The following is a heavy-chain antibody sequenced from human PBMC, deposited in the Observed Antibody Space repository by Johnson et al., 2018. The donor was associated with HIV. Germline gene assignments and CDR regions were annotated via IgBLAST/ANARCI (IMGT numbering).Heavy chain of an antibody. D-gene: IGHD3-22*01. CDR3: ARDRRYYDSSGYYHDAFDI. CDR2: ISYDGSNK. CDR1: GFTFSSYA. V-gene: IGHV3-30*14. Sequence: VQLVESGGGLVQPGGSLRLSCAASGFTFSSYAMHWVRQAPGKGLEWVAVISYDGSNKYYADSVEGRFTISRDNSKNTLYLQMNSLRAEDTAVYFCARDRRYYDSSGYYHDAFDIWCQGTMVTVSS. J-gene: IGHJ3*02.